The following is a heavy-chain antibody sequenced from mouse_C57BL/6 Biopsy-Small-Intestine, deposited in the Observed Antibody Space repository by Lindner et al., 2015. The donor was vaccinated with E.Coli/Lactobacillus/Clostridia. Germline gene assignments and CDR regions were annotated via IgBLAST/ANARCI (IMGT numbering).Heavy chain of an antibody. D-gene: IGHD1-1*02. V-gene: IGHV1S55*01. CDR2: INPYNGNA. CDR1: GYTFTTYG. Sequence: SVKVSCKASGYTFTTYGISWVRQAPGQGLEWMGWINPYNGNANYAQKLQGRVTMSAETSTNTTYMELRTLRSDDTAVYYCARDLGSYCSGGTCYSGTYWGQGTLVTVSS. CDR3: ARDLGSYCSGGTCYSGTY. J-gene: IGHJ4*01.